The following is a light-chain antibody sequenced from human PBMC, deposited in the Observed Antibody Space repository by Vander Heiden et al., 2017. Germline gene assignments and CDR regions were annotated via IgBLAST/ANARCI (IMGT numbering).Light chain of an antibody. CDR3: CSCVGSSTLV. CDR1: SSDVGSYNL. V-gene: IGLV2-23*02. J-gene: IGLJ2*01. CDR2: EVS. Sequence: QSALTQPASVSGSPGQSITISCTGTSSDVGSYNLVSWYQQHPGKAPKLMIYEVSQRPSGVSNRFSGSKSGNTASLTISGLQAEDEADYYCCSCVGSSTLVFGGGTKLTGL.